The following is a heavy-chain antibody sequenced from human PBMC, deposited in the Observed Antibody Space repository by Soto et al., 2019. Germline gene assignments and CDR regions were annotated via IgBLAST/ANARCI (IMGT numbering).Heavy chain of an antibody. J-gene: IGHJ4*02. V-gene: IGHV1-69*02. CDR3: ARPGHGERWLQSDFDY. D-gene: IGHD5-12*01. CDR1: GGTFSSYT. Sequence: QVQLVQSGAEVKKPGSSVKVSCKASGGTFSSYTISWVRQAPGQGLEWMGRIIPILGIANYAQKLQGRVTITADKSTTTAYMELSSLRSEDTAVYYCARPGHGERWLQSDFDYWGQGTLVTVSS. CDR2: IIPILGIA.